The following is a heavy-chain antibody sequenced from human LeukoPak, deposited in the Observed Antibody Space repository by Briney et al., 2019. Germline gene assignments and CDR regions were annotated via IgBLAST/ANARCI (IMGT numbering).Heavy chain of an antibody. D-gene: IGHD6-19*01. J-gene: IGHJ4*02. CDR2: ISSSGHTT. CDR1: GFTFSAFP. CDR3: VKGCGPSIPVSGTVFSY. Sequence: GGSLRLSCAVCGFTFSAFPMSWVRQAPGKGLEWVSGISSSGHTTYYADSVKGRFTISRDNSKNTLYLQMDSLGAEETAIYYCVKGCGPSIPVSGTVFSYWGQGTVVTVSS. V-gene: IGHV3-23*01.